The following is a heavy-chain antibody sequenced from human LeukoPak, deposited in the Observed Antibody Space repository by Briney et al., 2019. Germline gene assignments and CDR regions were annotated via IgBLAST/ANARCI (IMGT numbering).Heavy chain of an antibody. CDR2: ISAYNGNT. J-gene: IGHJ4*02. D-gene: IGHD5-18*01. V-gene: IGHV1-18*04. Sequence: ASVKVSCKPSGYTFTTYGITWVRQAPGHGLEGMGWISAYNGNTAYAQKFQGRVTVTTDTSTRTASMDLRSLRSDDTAVYYCAIVDTTVGFDYWGQGTLVTVSS. CDR3: AIVDTTVGFDY. CDR1: GYTFTTYG.